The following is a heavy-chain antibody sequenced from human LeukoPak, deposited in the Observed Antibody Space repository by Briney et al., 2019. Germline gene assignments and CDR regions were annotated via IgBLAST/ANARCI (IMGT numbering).Heavy chain of an antibody. D-gene: IGHD2-2*01. CDR2: ISYDGSNK. Sequence: GGSLRLSCAASGFTFSSYGMHWVRQAPGKGLGWVAVISYDGSNKYYADSVKGRVTISRDKSKNTLYLQMNSLRAEDMAVYYCAKRGPSDYFYGMDVWGQGTTVTVSS. CDR1: GFTFSSYG. J-gene: IGHJ6*02. CDR3: AKRGPSDYFYGMDV. V-gene: IGHV3-30*18.